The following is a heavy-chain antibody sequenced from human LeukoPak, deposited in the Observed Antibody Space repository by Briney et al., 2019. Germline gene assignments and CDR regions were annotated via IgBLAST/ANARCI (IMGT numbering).Heavy chain of an antibody. CDR2: INPDSGAT. V-gene: IGHV1-2*02. D-gene: IGHD1-26*01. Sequence: ASVKVSFLASGYTFTGYYIHWVRQAPGEGLEWMGWINPDSGATNYAQKFQGRVTMTRDTSISTGYMELSRLRSDDTALYYCARCPKRVGFAYRHFDLWGRGTVVTVSS. CDR1: GYTFTGYY. J-gene: IGHJ2*01. CDR3: ARCPKRVGFAYRHFDL.